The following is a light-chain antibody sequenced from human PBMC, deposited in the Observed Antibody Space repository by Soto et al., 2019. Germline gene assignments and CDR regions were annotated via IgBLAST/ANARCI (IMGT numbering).Light chain of an antibody. CDR1: QNVGLN. J-gene: IGKJ4*01. V-gene: IGKV3-11*01. CDR3: QERGSWPRAT. Sequence: EMVLTQSPATLSLSPGESATLSCRASQNVGLNFAWYQQKSGQPPRLLLHTASSRGTGIPARFSGSGSRTDLSLTISSREPEDIVVYYCQERGSWPRATFGGGTKVEMK. CDR2: TAS.